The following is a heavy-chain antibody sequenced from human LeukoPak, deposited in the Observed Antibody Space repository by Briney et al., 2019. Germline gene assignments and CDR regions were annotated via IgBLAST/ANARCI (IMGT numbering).Heavy chain of an antibody. CDR2: IYHSGST. D-gene: IGHD3-10*01. CDR1: GGSLATGGYS. CDR3: ARGPMVRRVITPFDN. J-gene: IGHJ4*02. Sequence: SETLSLTCAVSGGSLATGGYSWSWIRQPPGKGLEWIGYIYHSGSTHYSPSIMSRVTISLDRSKNQFSLTVNSVTAADTAIYYCARGPMVRRVITPFDNWGQGTLVTVSS. V-gene: IGHV4-30-2*01.